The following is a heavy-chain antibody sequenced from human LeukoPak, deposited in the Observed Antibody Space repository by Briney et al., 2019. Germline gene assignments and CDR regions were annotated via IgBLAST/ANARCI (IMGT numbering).Heavy chain of an antibody. CDR2: VYHTVST. V-gene: IGHV4-34*01. CDR3: ARVAGVAVASATSY. D-gene: IGHD2-15*01. CDR1: GWSFSGYS. J-gene: IGHJ4*02. Sequence: ETWETLSLAFAVYGWSFSGYSFGWVRQPPGKGLGWVGGVYHTVSTYSNPTLKSRVTTSVDTSKNQLSLSLTAVTAADTAVYYCARVAGVAVASATSYWGQGTLVTVSS.